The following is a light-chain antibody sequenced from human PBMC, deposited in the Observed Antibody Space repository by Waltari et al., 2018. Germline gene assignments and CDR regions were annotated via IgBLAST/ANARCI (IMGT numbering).Light chain of an antibody. V-gene: IGKV1-39*01. J-gene: IGKJ4*01. CDR1: PYISDY. CDR3: QQSKNAPLT. CDR2: AES. Sequence: DIQMTQSPSSLSASVGDRVSIACRAIPYISDYLNWYQQKPGKAPKLLISAESSLQSGVPSRFSGSGSGTVFTLTISNLQPEDFATYYCQQSKNAPLTFGGGTRVEI.